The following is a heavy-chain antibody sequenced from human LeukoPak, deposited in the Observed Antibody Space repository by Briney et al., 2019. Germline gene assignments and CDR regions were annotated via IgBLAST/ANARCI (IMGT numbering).Heavy chain of an antibody. J-gene: IGHJ4*02. V-gene: IGHV3-66*01. CDR2: IYSGGST. CDR3: ARVEGSGSYPFDY. D-gene: IGHD3-10*01. CDR1: GFTFSSYG. Sequence: GGSLRLSCAASGFTFSSYGMHWVRQAPGKGLEWVSVIYSGGSTYYADSVKGRFTISRDNSKNTLYLQMNSLRAEDTAVYYCARVEGSGSYPFDYWGQGTLVTVSS.